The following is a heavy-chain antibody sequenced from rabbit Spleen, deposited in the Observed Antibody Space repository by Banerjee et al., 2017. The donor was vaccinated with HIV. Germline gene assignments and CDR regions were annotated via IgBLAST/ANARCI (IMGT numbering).Heavy chain of an antibody. CDR3: VRGASSSGYYSL. CDR1: GFDFSTYS. CDR2: IDAGSSGGT. V-gene: IGHV1S45*01. J-gene: IGHJ4*01. D-gene: IGHD1-1*01. Sequence: QEQLEESGGGLVQPGGSLKLSCKASGFDFSTYSMSWVRQAPGKGLEWIACIDAGSSGGTYYANWAKGRFTISKASSTTVTLQMPSLTVADTATYYCVRGASSSGYYSLWGPGTLVTVS.